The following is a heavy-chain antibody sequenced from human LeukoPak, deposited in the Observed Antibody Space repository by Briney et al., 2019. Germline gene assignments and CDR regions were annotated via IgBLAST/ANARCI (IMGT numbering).Heavy chain of an antibody. D-gene: IGHD2-15*01. J-gene: IGHJ4*02. CDR2: IYSGGST. V-gene: IGHV3-53*01. CDR1: GFTVSSNY. Sequence: GGSLRLSCAASGFTVSSNYMSWVRQAPGKGLEGVSVIYSGGSTYYADSVKGRFTISRDNSKNTLYLQMNSLRAEDTAVYYCAREDSPGVFDYWGQGTLVTVSS. CDR3: AREDSPGVFDY.